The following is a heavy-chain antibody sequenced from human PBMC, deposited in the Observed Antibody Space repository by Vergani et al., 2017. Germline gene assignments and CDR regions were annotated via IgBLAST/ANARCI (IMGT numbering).Heavy chain of an antibody. CDR2: INPRGGHT. Sequence: QVQVVQSGAAVKKSGASVKDSRKTSGYTFSNYYMHWVRQAPGQGLEWMGIINPRGGHTNYAQKLQGRVTLARVTSTSTVYMGLSSLRSEDTAIYYCARGDYGILTGYRYWGQGTLVTVSA. J-gene: IGHJ4*02. V-gene: IGHV1-46*03. D-gene: IGHD3-9*01. CDR1: GYTFSNYY. CDR3: ARGDYGILTGYRY.